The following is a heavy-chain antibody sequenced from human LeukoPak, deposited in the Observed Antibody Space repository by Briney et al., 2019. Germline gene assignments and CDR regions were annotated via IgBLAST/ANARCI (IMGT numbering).Heavy chain of an antibody. Sequence: GASVKVSCKPSGYTFTSYYMHWVRQAPGQGLEWMGIINPSGGSTSYAQKFQGRVTMTRDTSTSTVYMELSSLRSEDTAVYYCARGYCSSTSCYRNWFDPWGQGTLVTVSS. V-gene: IGHV1-46*01. CDR1: GYTFTSYY. CDR2: INPSGGST. D-gene: IGHD2-2*01. J-gene: IGHJ5*02. CDR3: ARGYCSSTSCYRNWFDP.